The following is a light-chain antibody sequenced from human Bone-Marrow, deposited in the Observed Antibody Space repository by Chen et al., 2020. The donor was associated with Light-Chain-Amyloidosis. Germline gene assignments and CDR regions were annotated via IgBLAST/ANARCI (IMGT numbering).Light chain of an antibody. CDR1: DLPTKY. Sequence: SYELTQPPSVSVSPGQTARITCFGDDLPTKYAYWYQQKPGQAPVLAIHRDTERPSGISERFSGSSSGTTATLTISGVQAEDEADYHCQSADSSGTYEVIFGGGTKLTVL. CDR3: QSADSSGTYEVI. V-gene: IGLV3-25*03. J-gene: IGLJ2*01. CDR2: RDT.